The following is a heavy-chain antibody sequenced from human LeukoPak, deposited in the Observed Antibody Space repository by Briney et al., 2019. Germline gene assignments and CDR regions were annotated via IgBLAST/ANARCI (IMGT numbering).Heavy chain of an antibody. J-gene: IGHJ5*02. CDR1: GYTFTSYY. CDR3: ARDRYSGSSFPGQNWFDP. D-gene: IGHD1-26*01. V-gene: IGHV1-46*01. CDR2: IDPSGGST. Sequence: ASVKVSCKASGYTFTSYYMHWVRQAPGQGLEWMGIIDPSGGSTSYAQKFQGRVTMTRDTSTSTVYMELSSLRSEDTAVYYCARDRYSGSSFPGQNWFDPWGQGTLVTVSS.